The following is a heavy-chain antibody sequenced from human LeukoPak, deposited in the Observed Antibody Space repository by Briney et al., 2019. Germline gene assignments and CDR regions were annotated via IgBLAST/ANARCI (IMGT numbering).Heavy chain of an antibody. Sequence: ASVKVSCKATGYTFTGYYMQWVRQAPGQGLEWMGIINPSGGSTSYAQKFQGRVTMTRDTSTSTVYMELSSLRSEDTAVYYCARDNVVVVAAMFDPWGQGTLVTVSS. CDR3: ARDNVVVVAAMFDP. J-gene: IGHJ5*02. CDR1: GYTFTGYY. D-gene: IGHD2-15*01. V-gene: IGHV1-46*01. CDR2: INPSGGST.